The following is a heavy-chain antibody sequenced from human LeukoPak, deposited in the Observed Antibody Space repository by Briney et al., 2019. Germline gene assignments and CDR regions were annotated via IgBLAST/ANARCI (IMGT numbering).Heavy chain of an antibody. V-gene: IGHV3-64*04. Sequence: GGSLRLSCSASGFTFSSYAMHWVRQAPGKGLEYVSAISSNGGSTYYADSVKGRFTISRDNSKNTLYLQMNSLRAEDTAIYYCAKELRGYSYGELDYWGQGTLVTVSS. CDR3: AKELRGYSYGELDY. J-gene: IGHJ4*02. CDR1: GFTFSSYA. CDR2: ISSNGGST. D-gene: IGHD5-18*01.